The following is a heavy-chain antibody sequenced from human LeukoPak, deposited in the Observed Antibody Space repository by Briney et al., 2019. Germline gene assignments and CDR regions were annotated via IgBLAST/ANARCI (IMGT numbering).Heavy chain of an antibody. D-gene: IGHD3-3*01. J-gene: IGHJ6*02. V-gene: IGHV4-31*03. CDR2: IYYSGGT. CDR1: GGSISSGGYY. CDR3: AREVYDFWSGSQIDGMDV. Sequence: SQTLSLTCTVSGGSISSGGYYWSWIRQHPGKGLEWIGYIYYSGGTYYNPSLKSRVTISVDTSKNQFSLKLSSVTAADTAVYYCAREVYDFWSGSQIDGMDVWGQGTTVTVSS.